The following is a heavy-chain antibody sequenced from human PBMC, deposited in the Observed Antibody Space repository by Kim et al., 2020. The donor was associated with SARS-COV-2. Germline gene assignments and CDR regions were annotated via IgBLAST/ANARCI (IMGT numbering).Heavy chain of an antibody. V-gene: IGHV3-23*03. D-gene: IGHD2-21*02. CDR1: GFTFSSYA. CDR2: IYSGGSST. Sequence: GGSLRLSCAASGFTFSSYAMSWVRQAPGKGLEWVSVIYSGGSSTYYADSVKGRFTISRDNSKNTLYLQMNSLRAEDTAVYYCAKVESVAGGQPTAIQGGYFDYWGQGTLVTVSS. J-gene: IGHJ4*02. CDR3: AKVESVAGGQPTAIQGGYFDY.